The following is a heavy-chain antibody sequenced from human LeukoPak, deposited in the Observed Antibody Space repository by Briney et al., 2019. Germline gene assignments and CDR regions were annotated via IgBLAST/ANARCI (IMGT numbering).Heavy chain of an antibody. D-gene: IGHD2-2*01. CDR3: ARDWGYCSSTRCLIARAFDI. CDR2: IIPIFGTA. V-gene: IGHV1-69*05. CDR1: GGTFSSYA. Sequence: ASVKVSCKASGGTFSSYAISWVRQAPGQGLEWMGGIIPIFGTANYAQKFQGRVTITTDESTSTAYMELSSLRSEDTAVYYCARDWGYCSSTRCLIARAFDIWGQGTMVTVSS. J-gene: IGHJ3*02.